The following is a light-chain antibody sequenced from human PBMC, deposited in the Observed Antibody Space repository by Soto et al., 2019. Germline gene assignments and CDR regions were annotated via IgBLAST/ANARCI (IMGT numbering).Light chain of an antibody. CDR2: GAS. CDR3: QQYNTWHPKMA. Sequence: VVTQSPATLSVFPGETATLSCRASQSVSSDLAWYQQRPGQAPRLLIYGASTRATGIPARFRDSGSGTEFRLTISSLQSEDFATYYCQQYNTWHPKMAFGRGTKV. V-gene: IGKV3-15*01. J-gene: IGKJ1*01. CDR1: QSVSSD.